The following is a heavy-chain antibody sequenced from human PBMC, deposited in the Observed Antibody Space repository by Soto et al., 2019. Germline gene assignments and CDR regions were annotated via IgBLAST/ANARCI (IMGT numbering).Heavy chain of an antibody. CDR1: GFTFTAFA. D-gene: IGHD3-9*01. V-gene: IGHV3-30-3*02. Sequence: GGSLRLSCAASGFTFTAFAVHWVRQAPGKGLEWVAVISYDGRQSRYADSVRGRLTLSRDNSKNTVFLQMNSLTTEDTAIYYCLKDRYFDSYYFDYWGQGTRVTVSS. J-gene: IGHJ4*02. CDR3: LKDRYFDSYYFDY. CDR2: ISYDGRQS.